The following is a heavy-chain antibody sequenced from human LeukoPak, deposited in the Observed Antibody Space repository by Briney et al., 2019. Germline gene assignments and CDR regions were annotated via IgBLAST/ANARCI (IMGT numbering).Heavy chain of an antibody. J-gene: IGHJ3*02. Sequence: SVKLSCTDSGYAFTSYDINWVPQATGQGLEWMGWMNPNSGNTGYAHKFQGRVTMPRNTSISTAYMELSSLSSEATAVYYCARGDPFDIWGQRTMVTVSS. V-gene: IGHV1-8*01. CDR2: MNPNSGNT. CDR1: GYAFTSYD. CDR3: ARGDPFDI.